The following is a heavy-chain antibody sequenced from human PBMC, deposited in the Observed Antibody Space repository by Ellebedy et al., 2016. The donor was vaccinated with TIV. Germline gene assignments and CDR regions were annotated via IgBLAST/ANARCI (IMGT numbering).Heavy chain of an antibody. V-gene: IGHV3-23*01. CDR2: FGPRSDYK. Sequence: GESLKISCVASRFTFSNYAMAWVRQAPGKGLEWVSAFGPRSDYKFYADSVKGRITISRDNSENTLFLQMHRLRGEDTAVYYCAKELVSRDSLTFDYWGQGVLVTVS. CDR1: RFTFSNYA. CDR3: AKELVSRDSLTFDY. D-gene: IGHD3-9*01. J-gene: IGHJ4*02.